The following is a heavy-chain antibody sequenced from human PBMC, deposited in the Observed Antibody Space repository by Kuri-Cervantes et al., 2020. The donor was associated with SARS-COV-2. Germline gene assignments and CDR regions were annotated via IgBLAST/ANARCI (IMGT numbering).Heavy chain of an antibody. V-gene: IGHV3-23*01. D-gene: IGHD2-2*01. CDR3: AREEYCSSTSCSNWFDP. CDR2: ISGSGGST. Sequence: GGSLRLSCAASGFTFSSYAMSWVRQAPGKGLEWVSAISGSGGSTYYADSVKGRFTISRDNSKNTLYLQMNSLRAEDTAVYYCAREEYCSSTSCSNWFDPWGQGTLVTVSS. J-gene: IGHJ5*02. CDR1: GFTFSSYA.